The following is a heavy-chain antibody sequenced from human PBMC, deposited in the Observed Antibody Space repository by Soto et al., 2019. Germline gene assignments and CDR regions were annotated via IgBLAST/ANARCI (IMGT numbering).Heavy chain of an antibody. CDR3: AKDAAVAGTGYYYMDV. Sequence: GGSLRLSCAASGFTFSSYAMSWVRPAPGKGLEWVSAISGSGGSTYYADSVKGRFTISRDNSKNTLYLQMNSLRAEDTAVYYCAKDAAVAGTGYYYMDVWGKGTTVTVSS. J-gene: IGHJ6*03. V-gene: IGHV3-23*01. CDR2: ISGSGGST. D-gene: IGHD6-19*01. CDR1: GFTFSSYA.